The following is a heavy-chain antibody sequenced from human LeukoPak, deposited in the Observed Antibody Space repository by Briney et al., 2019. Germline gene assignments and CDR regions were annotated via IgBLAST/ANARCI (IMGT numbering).Heavy chain of an antibody. CDR2: ISYDGSNK. J-gene: IGHJ4*02. CDR1: GFTFSSYA. CDR3: VRDVPPGYYYDSSGYYYPDY. V-gene: IGHV3-30-3*01. Sequence: GRSLRLSCAASGFTFSSYAMHWVRQAPGKGLEWVAVISYDGSNKYYADSVKGRFTISRDNSKNTLYLQMNSLRAEDTAVYYCVRDVPPGYYYDSSGYYYPDYWGQGTLVTVSS. D-gene: IGHD3-22*01.